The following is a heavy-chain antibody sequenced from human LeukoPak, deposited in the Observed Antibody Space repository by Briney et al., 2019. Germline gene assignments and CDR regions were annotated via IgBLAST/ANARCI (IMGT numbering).Heavy chain of an antibody. Sequence: GGSLRLSCAASGFTFSSYSMNWLRQAPGKGLEWVSSISSSSSYIYYADSVKGRFTISRDNAKNSLYLQMNSLRAEDTAVYYCARGQQLVIYSFNMDVWGQGTTVTVSS. D-gene: IGHD6-13*01. CDR1: GFTFSSYS. CDR3: ARGQQLVIYSFNMDV. CDR2: ISSSSSYI. V-gene: IGHV3-21*01. J-gene: IGHJ6*02.